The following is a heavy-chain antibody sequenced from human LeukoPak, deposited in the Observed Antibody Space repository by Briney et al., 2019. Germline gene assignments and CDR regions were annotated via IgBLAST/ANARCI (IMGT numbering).Heavy chain of an antibody. CDR1: GFTFSNYE. Sequence: PGGSLRLSCAASGFTFSNYEINWVRQAPGKGLEWVSSISSSSSYIYYADSVKGRFTISRDNAKNSLYLQMNSLRADDTAVYYCVRANDNYYYYYMDVWGKGTTVTISS. J-gene: IGHJ6*03. D-gene: IGHD3-9*01. V-gene: IGHV3-21*01. CDR2: ISSSSSYI. CDR3: VRANDNYYYYYMDV.